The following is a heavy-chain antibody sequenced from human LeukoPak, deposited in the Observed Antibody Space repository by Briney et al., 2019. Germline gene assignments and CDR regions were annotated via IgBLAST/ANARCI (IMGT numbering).Heavy chain of an antibody. Sequence: SVKVSCKASGDTFVSHAITWVRQAPGQGLEWMGRIIPVIGTGNYAQKFQGRVTITADESTSTAYMELSSLRSEDTAVYYCASPSIAARPRGCYFDYWGQGTLVTVSS. CDR3: ASPSIAARPRGCYFDY. CDR1: GDTFVSHA. V-gene: IGHV1-69*11. D-gene: IGHD6-6*01. J-gene: IGHJ4*02. CDR2: IIPVIGTG.